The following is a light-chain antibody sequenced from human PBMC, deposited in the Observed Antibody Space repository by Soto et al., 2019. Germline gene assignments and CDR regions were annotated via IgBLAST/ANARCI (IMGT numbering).Light chain of an antibody. CDR1: QSVSSN. CDR2: GAS. CDR3: QQYNNWLKGT. Sequence: EIVMTQSPATLSVSPGERATLSCRASQSVSSNLAWYQQKPGQAPRLLIYGASPRATGIPARFSGSGSGTEFTLTISSLQSEDFAVYYCQQYNNWLKGTFGQGTKVEIK. J-gene: IGKJ1*01. V-gene: IGKV3-15*01.